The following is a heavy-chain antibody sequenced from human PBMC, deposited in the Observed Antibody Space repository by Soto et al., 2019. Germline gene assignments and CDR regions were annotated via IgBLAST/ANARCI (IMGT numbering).Heavy chain of an antibody. V-gene: IGHV3-13*01. D-gene: IGHD3-3*01. J-gene: IGHJ6*02. CDR3: ARGANRFLDSTLGPPGGDV. CDR2: IGTAGDT. Sequence: GGSLRLSCAASGFTFSSYDMHWVRQATGKGLEWVSAIGTAGDTYYPGSVKGRFTISRENAKNSLYLQMNSLRAGDTAVYYCARGANRFLDSTLGPPGGDVWGQGTTVTVSS. CDR1: GFTFSSYD.